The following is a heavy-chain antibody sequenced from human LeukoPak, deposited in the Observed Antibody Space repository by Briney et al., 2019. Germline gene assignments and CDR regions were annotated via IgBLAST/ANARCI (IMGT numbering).Heavy chain of an antibody. J-gene: IGHJ6*03. CDR1: GFTFSSYW. CDR2: IKQDGSEK. CDR3: ARVRPSYYYMDV. Sequence: GGSLRLSCAASGFTFSSYWMNWVGQAPGKGLEWVPNIKQDGSEKYYVDSVKGRFTISRDNAKNSLYLQMNSLRAEDTAVYYCARVRPSYYYMDVWGKGTTVTVSS. V-gene: IGHV3-7*01.